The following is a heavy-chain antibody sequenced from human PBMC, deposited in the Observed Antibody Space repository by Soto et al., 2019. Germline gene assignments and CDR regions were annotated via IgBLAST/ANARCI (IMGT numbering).Heavy chain of an antibody. J-gene: IGHJ4*02. Sequence: QVQLVQSGAAVRQPASSVKVSCKTSGGTFSSYAISWVRQAPGQGLEWMGGIVPIVDTATYAQKFQGSVTITADESTSTAYRELSMLRSDDTAVYYCVRVVASPGYPDYWGQGTLVTVSS. V-gene: IGHV1-69*12. D-gene: IGHD5-12*01. CDR2: IVPIVDTA. CDR1: GGTFSSYA. CDR3: VRVVASPGYPDY.